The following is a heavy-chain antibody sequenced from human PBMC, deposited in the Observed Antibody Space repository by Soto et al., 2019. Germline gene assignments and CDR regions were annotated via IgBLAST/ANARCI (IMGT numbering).Heavy chain of an antibody. CDR2: IYPGDSDT. CDR3: ARPISNFRDYYCAMDV. CDR1: GYTFTDYW. J-gene: IGHJ6*02. D-gene: IGHD4-4*01. Sequence: GESLKISCKGSGYTFTDYWIGWVRQLPGKGLEWIGIIYPGDSDTRYSPSFQGHVTITVDKATNTAYLQWNTLRASDTAMYYFARPISNFRDYYCAMDVGGQGTTVTVSS. V-gene: IGHV5-51*01.